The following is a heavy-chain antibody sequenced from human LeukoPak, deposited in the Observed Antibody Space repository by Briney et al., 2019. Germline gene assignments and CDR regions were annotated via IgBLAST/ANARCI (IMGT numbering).Heavy chain of an antibody. CDR3: ARSYYYDSSGSPGPFDY. CDR2: ISYDGSNK. D-gene: IGHD3-22*01. Sequence: GGSLRLSCAASGFTFSSYGMHWVRQAPGKGLEWVAVISYDGSNKYYADSVKGRFTISRGNSKNTLYLQMNSLRAEDTAVYYCARSYYYDSSGSPGPFDYWGQGTLVTVSS. V-gene: IGHV3-30*03. J-gene: IGHJ4*02. CDR1: GFTFSSYG.